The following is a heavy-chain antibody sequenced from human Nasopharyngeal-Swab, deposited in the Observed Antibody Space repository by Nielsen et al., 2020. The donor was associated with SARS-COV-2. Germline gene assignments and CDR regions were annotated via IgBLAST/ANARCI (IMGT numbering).Heavy chain of an antibody. D-gene: IGHD2-15*01. CDR2: IDPSDSYT. Sequence: GGSLRLSCTGSGYSFTSYWISWVRQMPGKGLEWMGRIDPSDSYTNYSPSFQGHVTISADKSISTAYLQWSSLKASDTAMYYCARRAYCSGGSCYSPYYYYMDVWGKGTTVTVSS. CDR1: GYSFTSYW. CDR3: ARRAYCSGGSCYSPYYYYMDV. V-gene: IGHV5-10-1*01. J-gene: IGHJ6*03.